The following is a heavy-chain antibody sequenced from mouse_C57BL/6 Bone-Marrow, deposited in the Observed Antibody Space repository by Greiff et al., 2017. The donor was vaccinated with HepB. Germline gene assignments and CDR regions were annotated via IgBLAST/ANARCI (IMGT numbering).Heavy chain of an antibody. CDR2: IYPRSGNT. J-gene: IGHJ4*01. Sequence: QVQLQQSGAELARPGASVKLSCKASGYTFTSYGISWVKQRTGQGLEWIGGIYPRSGNTYYNEKFKGKATLTADKSSSTAYMELRSLTSEDSAVYFCARRVPRGAMDYWGQGTSVTVSS. CDR3: ARRVPRGAMDY. CDR1: GYTFTSYG. D-gene: IGHD2-14*01. V-gene: IGHV1-81*01.